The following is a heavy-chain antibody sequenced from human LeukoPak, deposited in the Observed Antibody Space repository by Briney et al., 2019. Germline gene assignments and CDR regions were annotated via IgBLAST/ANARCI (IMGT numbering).Heavy chain of an antibody. D-gene: IGHD6-13*01. J-gene: IGHJ4*02. Sequence: SETLSLTCAVYGGSFSGYYWTWIRQSPGKGLEWIGEINHSGTTNYNPSLKSRVTISIDTSKNQFSLKLRSVTAADTAVYYCAREMAAAVPFDYWGQGTLVTVSS. CDR2: INHSGTT. CDR1: GGSFSGYY. CDR3: AREMAAAVPFDY. V-gene: IGHV4-34*01.